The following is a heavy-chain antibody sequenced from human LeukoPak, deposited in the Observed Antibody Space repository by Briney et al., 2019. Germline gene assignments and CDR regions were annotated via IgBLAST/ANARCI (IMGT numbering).Heavy chain of an antibody. CDR3: ARDFFHGHCAGLSCFFLDC. D-gene: IGHD2-15*01. CDR1: GYTFTRYG. V-gene: IGHV1-18*01. CDR2: ISANNGDT. J-gene: IGHJ4*02. Sequence: ASVKVSCKASGYTFTRYGISWVRQAPGQGLEWMGWISANNGDTNSAQKFQGRVTMTTDTSTSTAYMELRSLRSDDTAVYYCARDFFHGHCAGLSCFFLDCWGQGSLVTVSS.